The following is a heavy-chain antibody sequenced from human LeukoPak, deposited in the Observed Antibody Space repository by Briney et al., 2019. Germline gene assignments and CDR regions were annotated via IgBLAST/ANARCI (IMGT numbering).Heavy chain of an antibody. CDR3: ARAGGDYLDWFDP. Sequence: SVKVSCKASGGTFSSYAISWVRQAPGQGLEWMGGIIPIFGTANYAQKFQGRVTITADESTSTAYMELSSLRSEDTAVYYCARAGGDYLDWFDPWGQGTLVTVSS. D-gene: IGHD4-17*01. V-gene: IGHV1-69*13. CDR1: GGTFSSYA. J-gene: IGHJ5*02. CDR2: IIPIFGTA.